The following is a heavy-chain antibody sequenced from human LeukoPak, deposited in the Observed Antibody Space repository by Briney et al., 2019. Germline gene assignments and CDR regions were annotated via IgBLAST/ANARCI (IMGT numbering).Heavy chain of an antibody. J-gene: IGHJ4*02. Sequence: GGSLRLSCAASGFTFSSYAMSWVRQAPGKGLEWVSGISGSGGSTYYTDSVKGRFTMSRDNSKNTVYLQMNSLRAEDTALYYCARGDYYFDYWGQGTLVTVSS. D-gene: IGHD3/OR15-3a*01. CDR3: ARGDYYFDY. V-gene: IGHV3-23*01. CDR1: GFTFSSYA. CDR2: ISGSGGST.